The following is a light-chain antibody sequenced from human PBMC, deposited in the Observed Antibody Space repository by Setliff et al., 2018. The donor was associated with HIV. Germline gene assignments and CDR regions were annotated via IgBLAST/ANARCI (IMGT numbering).Light chain of an antibody. CDR2: DNT. CDR3: SSYTSSSTYV. Sequence: QSVLAQPASVSGSPGQSITISCTGTSSDIGGYNFVSWYQQYPGEAPKLIISDNTKRPSGVSDRFSASKSGNTASLTISGLRAEDEADYYCSSYTSSSTYVFGLGTKVPS. CDR1: SSDIGGYNF. V-gene: IGLV2-14*03. J-gene: IGLJ1*01.